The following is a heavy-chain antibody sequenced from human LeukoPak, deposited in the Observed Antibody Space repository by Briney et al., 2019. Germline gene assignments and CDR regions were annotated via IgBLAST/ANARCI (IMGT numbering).Heavy chain of an antibody. CDR2: IYHSGST. V-gene: IGHV4-30-2*01. Sequence: SETLSLTCAVSGGSISSGGYSWSWIRQPPGKGLEWIGYIYHSGSTYYNPSLESRVTISVDRSKNQFSLKLSSVTAADTAVYYCARVEIFGVVIFDYWGQGTLVTVSS. D-gene: IGHD3-3*01. CDR1: GGSISSGGYS. J-gene: IGHJ4*02. CDR3: ARVEIFGVVIFDY.